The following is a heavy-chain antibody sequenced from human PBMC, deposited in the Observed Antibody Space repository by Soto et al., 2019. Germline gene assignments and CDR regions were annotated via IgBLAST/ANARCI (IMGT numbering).Heavy chain of an antibody. Sequence: QVQLQQWGAGLLKPSETLSLTCAVYGGSFSGYYWSWIRQPPGKGLEWIGEINHRGSTNYNPSLKSRVTISVDTSKNQFSLKLSSVTAADTAVYSRARGDFGRDDYWGQGTLVTVSS. CDR2: INHRGST. CDR3: ARGDFGRDDY. D-gene: IGHD3-3*01. J-gene: IGHJ4*02. CDR1: GGSFSGYY. V-gene: IGHV4-34*01.